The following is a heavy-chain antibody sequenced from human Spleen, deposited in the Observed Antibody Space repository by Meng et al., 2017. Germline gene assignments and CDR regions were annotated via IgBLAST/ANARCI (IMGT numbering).Heavy chain of an antibody. J-gene: IGHJ4*02. Sequence: QLQLQESGPGLVKPSETLSLTCTVSAGSISTTSYFWAWIRQPPGKGLEWIASMYYSGNTYYNPSLRSRVTISVDTSKNQFSLNLSSVTAADTAMYYCARLNVLPDYWGQGTLVTVSS. D-gene: IGHD3-16*01. V-gene: IGHV4-39*01. CDR2: MYYSGNT. CDR3: ARLNVLPDY. CDR1: AGSISTTSYF.